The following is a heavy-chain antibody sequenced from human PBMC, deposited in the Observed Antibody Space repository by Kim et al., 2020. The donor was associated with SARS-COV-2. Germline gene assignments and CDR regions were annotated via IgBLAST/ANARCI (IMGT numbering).Heavy chain of an antibody. CDR1: GFTFSNHA. V-gene: IGHV3-30*09. Sequence: GGSLRLSCAASGFTFSNHAVHWVRQAPGKGLERVTLISYDGSEYFADSVKGRFAISRDNSKTTVFLHMNSLRAEDTAVYYCARGRYYFDIYTLDVWGQGT. CDR2: ISYDGSE. CDR3: ARGRYYFDIYTLDV. D-gene: IGHD3-22*01. J-gene: IGHJ6*02.